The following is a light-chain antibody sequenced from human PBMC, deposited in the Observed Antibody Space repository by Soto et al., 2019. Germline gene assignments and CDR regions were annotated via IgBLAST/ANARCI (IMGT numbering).Light chain of an antibody. J-gene: IGKJ1*01. V-gene: IGKV3-15*01. CDR2: GAS. Sequence: MTQSPSTLSASLGDRATITCRASQSVSSKLAWYQQIPGQAPRLLIYGASNWASGIPSRFSGSGSGTEFTLTISSLQSEDFAVYYCQQYKNWWTFGQGTKVDIK. CDR3: QQYKNWWT. CDR1: QSVSSK.